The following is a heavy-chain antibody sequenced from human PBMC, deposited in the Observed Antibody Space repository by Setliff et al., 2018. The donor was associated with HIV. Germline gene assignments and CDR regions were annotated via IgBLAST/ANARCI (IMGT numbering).Heavy chain of an antibody. CDR3: ARDSGYYDILTGYYPTYFDY. Sequence: SETLSLTCTVSGGSISSYYWSWIRQPAGKGLEWIGRIYTSGSTNYNPSLKSRVTMSVDTSKNQLSLKLSSVTAADTAVYYCARDSGYYDILTGYYPTYFDYWGQGTLVTVSS. J-gene: IGHJ4*02. CDR1: GGSISSYY. D-gene: IGHD3-9*01. V-gene: IGHV4-4*07. CDR2: IYTSGST.